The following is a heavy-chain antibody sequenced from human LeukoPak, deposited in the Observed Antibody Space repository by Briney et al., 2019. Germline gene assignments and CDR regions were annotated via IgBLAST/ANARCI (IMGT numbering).Heavy chain of an antibody. D-gene: IGHD6-13*01. CDR1: GGSFSGYY. Sequence: SETLSLTCAVYGGSFSGYYWSWIRQPPGKGLEWIEEINHSGSTNYNPSLKSRVTISVDTSKNQFSLKLSSVTAADTAVYYCARGGIAAAGTGIVIGSDFDYWGQGTLVTVSS. V-gene: IGHV4-34*01. J-gene: IGHJ4*02. CDR2: INHSGST. CDR3: ARGGIAAAGTGIVIGSDFDY.